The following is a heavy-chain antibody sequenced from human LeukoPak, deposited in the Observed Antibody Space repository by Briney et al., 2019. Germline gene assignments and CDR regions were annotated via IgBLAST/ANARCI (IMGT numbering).Heavy chain of an antibody. D-gene: IGHD1/OR15-1a*01. Sequence: ASVKVSCKASGYTFTYRYLHWVRQAPGQALEWMGWITPFNGNTNYAQKFQDRVTITRDRSMSTAYMELSSLRSEDTAMYYCASEHCYDYYYGMDVWGQGTTVTVSS. V-gene: IGHV1-45*02. J-gene: IGHJ6*02. CDR3: ASEHCYDYYYGMDV. CDR1: GYTFTYRY. CDR2: ITPFNGNT.